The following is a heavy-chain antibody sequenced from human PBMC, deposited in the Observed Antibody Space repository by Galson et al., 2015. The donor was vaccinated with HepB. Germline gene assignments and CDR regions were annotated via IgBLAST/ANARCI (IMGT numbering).Heavy chain of an antibody. V-gene: IGHV1-69*05. Sequence: SVKVSCKASGGTFTNYALSWVRQAPGQGLEWMGGIIPILHTPNYAQKVQGRVTISTDESTSTVYMELSSLRSEDTAFYYCAREGHYYDSRGYYGVFDIWGQGTMVTVSS. D-gene: IGHD3-22*01. J-gene: IGHJ3*02. CDR1: GGTFTNYA. CDR2: IIPILHTP. CDR3: AREGHYYDSRGYYGVFDI.